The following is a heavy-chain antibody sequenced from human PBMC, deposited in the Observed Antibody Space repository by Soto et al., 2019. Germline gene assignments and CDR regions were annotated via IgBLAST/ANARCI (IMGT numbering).Heavy chain of an antibody. D-gene: IGHD2-2*01. CDR1: GFTFSSYS. J-gene: IGHJ4*02. CDR2: ISSSSSTI. V-gene: IGHV3-48*01. CDR3: ARLTYCSSTSCYGMYVDY. Sequence: GGSLRLSCAASGFTFSSYSMNWVRQAPGKGLEWVSYISSSSSTIYYADSVKGRFTISRDNAKNSLYLQMNSLRAEDTAVYYCARLTYCSSTSCYGMYVDYWGQGTLVTVSS.